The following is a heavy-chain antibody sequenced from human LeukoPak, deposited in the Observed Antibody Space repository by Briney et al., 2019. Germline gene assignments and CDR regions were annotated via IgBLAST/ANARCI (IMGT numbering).Heavy chain of an antibody. V-gene: IGHV3-43D*03. Sequence: PGGSLRLSCAASGFTFDDYAMHWVRQAPGKGLEWVSLISWDGGNTYYADSMKGRFTISRDNSKNSLYLQMTSLRAEDTALYYCTTGAYGSGSYYTVWGQGTLVTVSS. D-gene: IGHD3-10*01. CDR2: ISWDGGNT. CDR1: GFTFDDYA. J-gene: IGHJ4*02. CDR3: TTGAYGSGSYYTV.